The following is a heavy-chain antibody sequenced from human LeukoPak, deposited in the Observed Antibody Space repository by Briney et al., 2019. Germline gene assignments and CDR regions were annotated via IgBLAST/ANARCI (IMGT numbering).Heavy chain of an antibody. V-gene: IGHV3-74*01. Sequence: GGSLRLSCAASGFTFSSYWMHWVRQAPGKGLVWVSRIKSDGSSTSYADSVKGRFTISRDNAKNTLYLQMNSLRADVTAVYYCARSYGMDVWGQGTTVTVSS. CDR2: IKSDGSST. CDR3: ARSYGMDV. J-gene: IGHJ6*02. CDR1: GFTFSSYW.